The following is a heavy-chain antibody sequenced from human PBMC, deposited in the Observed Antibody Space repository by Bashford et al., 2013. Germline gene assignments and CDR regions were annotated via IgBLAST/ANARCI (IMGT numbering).Heavy chain of an antibody. CDR2: FDPEDGET. J-gene: IGHJ2*01. V-gene: IGHV1-24*01. Sequence: WVRQAPGKGLEWMGGFDPEDGETIYAQKFQGRVTMTEDTSTDTAYMELSSLRSEDTAVYYCATPIRTAPGSYNNWYFDLWGRGTLVTVSS. CDR3: ATPIRTAPGSYNNWYFDL. D-gene: IGHD1-26*01.